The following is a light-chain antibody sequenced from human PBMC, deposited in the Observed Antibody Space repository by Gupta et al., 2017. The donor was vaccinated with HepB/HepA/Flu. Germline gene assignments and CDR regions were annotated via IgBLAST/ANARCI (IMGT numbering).Light chain of an antibody. V-gene: IGLV2-14*03. CDR3: SSYTSSSTLV. CDR2: DVS. Sequence: QSALTQPASVSGSPGQSITISCTGTSSDVGGYNYVSWYQQHPGKAPKLMIYDVSNRPSGVSNRFSGSKSGNTDSLTISGLQAEDEADDYCSSYTSSSTLVFGGGTKLTVL. CDR1: SSDVGGYNY. J-gene: IGLJ2*01.